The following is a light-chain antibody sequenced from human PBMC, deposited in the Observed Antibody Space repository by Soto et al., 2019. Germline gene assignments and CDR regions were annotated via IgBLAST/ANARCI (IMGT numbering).Light chain of an antibody. CDR3: VLYMGSGIWV. CDR1: SGSVSSSYY. Sequence: QAVVTQEPSLSVSPGRTVTLTCGLSSGSVSSSYYPSWYQQTPGQAPRTLIYSTSTRSSGVPDRFSGSILGNKAALTITGAQADDESDYYCVLYMGSGIWVFGGGTKVTVL. CDR2: STS. V-gene: IGLV8-61*01. J-gene: IGLJ3*02.